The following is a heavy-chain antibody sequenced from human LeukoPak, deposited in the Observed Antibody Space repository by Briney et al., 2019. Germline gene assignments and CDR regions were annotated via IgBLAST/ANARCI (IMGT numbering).Heavy chain of an antibody. V-gene: IGHV4-59*12. J-gene: IGHJ4*02. CDR1: GGSISSYY. Sequence: PSETLSLTCTVSGGSISSYYWSWIRQPPGKGLEWIGYIYYSGSTNYNPSLKSRVTISVDTSKNQFSLKLSSVTAADTAVYYCARRVRGVMDWGQGTLVTVSS. CDR2: IYYSGST. CDR3: ARRVRGVMD. D-gene: IGHD3-10*01.